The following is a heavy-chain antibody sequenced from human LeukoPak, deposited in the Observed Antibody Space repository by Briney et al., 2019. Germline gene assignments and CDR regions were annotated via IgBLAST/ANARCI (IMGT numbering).Heavy chain of an antibody. V-gene: IGHV1-46*01. CDR1: GYTFTSYY. D-gene: IGHD6-13*01. CDR3: ARAYGHSSSWEEYFQH. Sequence: ASVKVSCKASGYTFTSYYMHWVRQAPGQGLEWMGIINPSGGSTSYAQKFQGRVTMTRDTSTSTVYMELCSLRSEDTAVYYCARAYGHSSSWEEYFQHWGQGTLVTVSS. J-gene: IGHJ1*01. CDR2: INPSGGST.